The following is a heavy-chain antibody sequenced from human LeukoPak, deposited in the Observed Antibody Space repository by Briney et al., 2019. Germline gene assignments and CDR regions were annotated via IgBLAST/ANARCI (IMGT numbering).Heavy chain of an antibody. D-gene: IGHD6-6*01. CDR2: VRYDGSNK. V-gene: IGHV3-30*02. CDR3: ARVVSRSNYYYYMDV. J-gene: IGHJ6*03. CDR1: GFTFSSYG. Sequence: GGSLRLSCAASGFTFSSYGMHWVRQAPGKGLEWVAFVRYDGSNKYYADSVKGRFTISRDNAKNSLYLQMNSLRAEDTALYHCARVVSRSNYYYYMDVWGKGTTVTVSS.